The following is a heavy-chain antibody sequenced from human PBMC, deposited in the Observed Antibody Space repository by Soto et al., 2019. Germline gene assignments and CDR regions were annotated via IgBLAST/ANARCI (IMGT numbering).Heavy chain of an antibody. CDR3: ATVTTTPPDY. V-gene: IGHV3-21*01. D-gene: IGHD4-17*01. CDR2: ISSSSSYI. CDR1: GFTFSSYA. J-gene: IGHJ4*02. Sequence: GGSLRLSCAASGFTFSSYAMSWVRQAPGKGLEWVSSISSSSSYIYYADSVKGRFTISRDNAKNSLYLQMNSLRAEDTAVYYCATVTTTPPDYWGQGTLVTVSS.